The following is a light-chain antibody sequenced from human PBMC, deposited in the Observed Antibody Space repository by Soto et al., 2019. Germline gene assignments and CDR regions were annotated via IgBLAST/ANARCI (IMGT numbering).Light chain of an antibody. CDR2: DVT. CDR3: SSKAGSTVI. J-gene: IGLJ2*01. Sequence: QSALTQPASVSGSPGQSITVSCTGTSSDVGGNNFVSWYQRHPGRAPRLLIYDVTNRPSGVSNRFSGSRSGNTASLTISGHQADDEAYYYCSSKAGSTVIFGGGTKLTVL. CDR1: SSDVGGNNF. V-gene: IGLV2-14*01.